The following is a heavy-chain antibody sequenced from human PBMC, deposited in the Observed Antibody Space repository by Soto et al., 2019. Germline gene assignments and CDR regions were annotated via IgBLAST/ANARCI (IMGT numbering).Heavy chain of an antibody. D-gene: IGHD2-2*01. CDR3: ARSVVPAATGTPK. CDR2: IYYSGST. CDR1: GGSISSGDYY. Sequence: SETLSLTCTVSGGSISSGDYYWSWIRQPPGKGLEWIGYIYYSGSTYYNPSLKSRVTISVDTSKNQFSLKLSSVTAADTAVYYCARSVVPAATGTPKWGQGTLVTAPQ. V-gene: IGHV4-30-4*01. J-gene: IGHJ4*02.